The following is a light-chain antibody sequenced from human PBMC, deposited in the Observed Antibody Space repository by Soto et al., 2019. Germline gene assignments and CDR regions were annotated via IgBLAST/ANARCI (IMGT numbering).Light chain of an antibody. V-gene: IGKV3-15*01. CDR3: QQCNDWPHT. CDR1: QSVSSN. CDR2: GAS. J-gene: IGKJ2*01. Sequence: EIVMTQSPATLSVSPGERATLSCRASQSVSSNLAWYQQKPGQAPRLLIYGASTRATGIPARFSGRGSGTEFPLTISSLQSEECAVYYCQQCNDWPHTFGQGTKLEIK.